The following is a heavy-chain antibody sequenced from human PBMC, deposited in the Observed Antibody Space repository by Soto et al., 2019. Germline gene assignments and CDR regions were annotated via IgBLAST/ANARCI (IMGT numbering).Heavy chain of an antibody. CDR1: GYTFTSYG. CDR3: ARSGVTIFPPGGWFDP. V-gene: IGHV1-18*01. J-gene: IGHJ5*02. CDR2: ISAYNGNT. D-gene: IGHD3-3*01. Sequence: ASVKVSCKASGYTFTSYGISWVRQAPGQGLEWMGWISAYNGNTNYAQKLQGRVTMTTDTSTSTPYRELRGLKSDDTAVYYCARSGVTIFPPGGWFDPWAQGTLVPLSP.